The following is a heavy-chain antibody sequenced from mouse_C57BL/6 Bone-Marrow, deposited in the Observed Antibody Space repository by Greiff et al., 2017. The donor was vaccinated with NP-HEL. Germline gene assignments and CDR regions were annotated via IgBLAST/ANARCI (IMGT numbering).Heavy chain of an antibody. CDR2: IDPSDSYT. J-gene: IGHJ3*01. V-gene: IGHV1-59*01. D-gene: IGHD2-2*01. Sequence: QVQLQQPGAELVRPGTSVKLSCKASGYTFTSYWMHWVKQRPGQGLEWIGVIDPSDSYTNYNQKFKGKATLTVDTSSSTAYVQLSSLNSEDSAVYYCARVSTKVKWFAYWGQGTLVTVSA. CDR1: GYTFTSYW. CDR3: ARVSTKVKWFAY.